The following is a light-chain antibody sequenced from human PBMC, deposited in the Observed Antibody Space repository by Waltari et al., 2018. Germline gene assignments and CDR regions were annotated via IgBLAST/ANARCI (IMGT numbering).Light chain of an antibody. CDR2: KAS. CDR1: QSISSW. Sequence: DIQMTQSPSTLSASVGDRVTITCRASQSISSWLAWYQQKPGKAPKLLIYKASSLESGVPSRCSGSGSGTEFTLTISSLQPDDSATYYCQQYNNYWTFGQGTKVEIK. J-gene: IGKJ1*01. CDR3: QQYNNYWT. V-gene: IGKV1-5*03.